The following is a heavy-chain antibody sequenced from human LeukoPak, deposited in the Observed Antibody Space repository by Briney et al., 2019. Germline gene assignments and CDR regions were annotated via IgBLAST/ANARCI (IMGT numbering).Heavy chain of an antibody. J-gene: IGHJ3*02. CDR3: ASLRPLRGDDAFDI. CDR1: GYTFTGYY. CDR2: INPNSGGT. V-gene: IGHV1-2*02. Sequence: APVKVSCKASGYTFTGYYMHWVRQAPGQGLEWMGWINPNSGGTNYAQKFQGRVTMTRDMSTSTVYMELSSLRSEDTAVYYCASLRPLRGDDAFDIWGQGTMVTVSS. D-gene: IGHD3-16*01.